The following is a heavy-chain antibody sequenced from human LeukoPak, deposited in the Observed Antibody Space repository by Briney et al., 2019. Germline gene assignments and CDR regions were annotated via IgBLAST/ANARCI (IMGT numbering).Heavy chain of an antibody. D-gene: IGHD3-22*01. CDR1: GYTFTNYY. Sequence: ASVKVSCKASGYTFTNYYMHWVRQVPGQGLEWMGIINPSGGSTSYAQKFQGRVTMTRDMSTSTVYMELSSLRSEDTAVYHCAKDQSGYDTSVGFDPWGQGSLVTVSS. CDR3: AKDQSGYDTSVGFDP. V-gene: IGHV1-46*01. CDR2: INPSGGST. J-gene: IGHJ5*02.